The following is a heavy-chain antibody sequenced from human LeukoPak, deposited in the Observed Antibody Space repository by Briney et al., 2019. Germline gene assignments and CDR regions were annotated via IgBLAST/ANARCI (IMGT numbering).Heavy chain of an antibody. D-gene: IGHD6-19*01. V-gene: IGHV4-59*08. CDR1: GGSISSYY. CDR3: ARQSSSGWYPFDY. CDR2: IYYTGST. J-gene: IGHJ4*02. Sequence: SETLSLTCTVSGGSISSYYWSWIRQPPGKGLEWIGYIYYTGSTNYNPSLKSRVTISVDTSKNQFSLKLSSVTAADTAVYYCARQSSSGWYPFDYWGQGTRVTVSS.